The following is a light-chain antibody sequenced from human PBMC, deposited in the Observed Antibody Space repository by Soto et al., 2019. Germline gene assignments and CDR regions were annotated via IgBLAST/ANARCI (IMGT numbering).Light chain of an antibody. CDR1: QSVSRY. CDR2: DAS. V-gene: IGKV3-11*01. J-gene: IGKJ5*01. Sequence: EIVLTQSPATLSLSPGERATLSCRASQSVSRYLAWYQQKPGQAPRLLIYDASNRATGIPARFSGSGSGTDFTLTISGLEPEDFAVYYCQQRSDWPITFGQGTRLEIK. CDR3: QQRSDWPIT.